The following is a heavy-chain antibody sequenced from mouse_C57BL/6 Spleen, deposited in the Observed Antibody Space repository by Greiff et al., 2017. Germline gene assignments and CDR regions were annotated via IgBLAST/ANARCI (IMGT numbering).Heavy chain of an antibody. V-gene: IGHV1-82*01. Sequence: QVQLQQSGPELVKPGASVKISCKASGYAFSSSWMNWVKPRPGKGLEWIGRIYPGDGDANYNGKFKGKATLTAYKASSTAYMQLSNLTSDDSAVYFCARGLGGYWGQGTTLTVSS. CDR1: GYAFSSSW. CDR2: IYPGDGDA. J-gene: IGHJ2*01. D-gene: IGHD2-4*01. CDR3: ARGLGGY.